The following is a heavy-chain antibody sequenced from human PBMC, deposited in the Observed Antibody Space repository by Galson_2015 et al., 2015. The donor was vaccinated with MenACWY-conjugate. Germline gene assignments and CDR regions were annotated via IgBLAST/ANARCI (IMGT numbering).Heavy chain of an antibody. D-gene: IGHD1-14*01. J-gene: IGHJ4*02. CDR1: GFTFSDYY. CDR3: ARFPRTPGKYPDY. CDR2: ISTRSYT. V-gene: IGHV3-11*06. Sequence: SLRLSCAASGFTFSDYYMSWVRQAPGKGLECVSYISTRSYTNYADSVQGRFTISRDNAKNSVYLQMDSLRAGDTAVYYCARFPRTPGKYPDYWGQGTPVTVSS.